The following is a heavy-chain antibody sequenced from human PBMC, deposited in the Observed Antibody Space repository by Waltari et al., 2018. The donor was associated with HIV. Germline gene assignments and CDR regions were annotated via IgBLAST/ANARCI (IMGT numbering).Heavy chain of an antibody. D-gene: IGHD3-10*01. CDR1: GYSISSGYY. J-gene: IGHJ6*02. CDR3: ARGDQSYPRLWFGEFGMDV. Sequence: QVQLQESGPGLVKPSETLSLTCTVSGYSISSGYYWGWIRQPPGKGREWIGSSYHSGDTNYNPSLKSRVTISVDTSKNQFSLKLSSVTAADTDVYYCARGDQSYPRLWFGEFGMDVWGQGTTVTVSS. V-gene: IGHV4-38-2*02. CDR2: SYHSGDT.